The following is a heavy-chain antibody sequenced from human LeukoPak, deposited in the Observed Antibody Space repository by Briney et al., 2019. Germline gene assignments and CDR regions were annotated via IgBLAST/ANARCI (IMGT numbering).Heavy chain of an antibody. CDR3: ARHDGIAVAGLLDY. V-gene: IGHV4-4*07. D-gene: IGHD6-19*01. CDR2: IYTSGST. J-gene: IGHJ4*02. Sequence: SETLSLTCTVSGGSISSYYWSWIRQPAGKGLEWIGRIYTSGSTNYNPSLKSRVTMSVDTSKNQFSLKLSSVTAADTAVYYCARHDGIAVAGLLDYWGQGTLVTVSS. CDR1: GGSISSYY.